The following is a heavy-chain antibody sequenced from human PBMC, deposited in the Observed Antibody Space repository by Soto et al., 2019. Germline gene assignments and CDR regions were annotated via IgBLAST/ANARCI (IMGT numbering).Heavy chain of an antibody. CDR3: TTNLHCSRTSCHSY. Sequence: GGSLKLSCAASGFTFSNAWMSWVRQAPGKGLEWVGRIKSKTDGGTTDYAAPVKGRFTISRDDSKNTLYLQMNSLKTEDTAVYYCTTNLHCSRTSCHSYWGQGTLVTVSS. J-gene: IGHJ4*02. V-gene: IGHV3-15*01. D-gene: IGHD2-2*01. CDR1: GFTFSNAW. CDR2: IKSKTDGGTT.